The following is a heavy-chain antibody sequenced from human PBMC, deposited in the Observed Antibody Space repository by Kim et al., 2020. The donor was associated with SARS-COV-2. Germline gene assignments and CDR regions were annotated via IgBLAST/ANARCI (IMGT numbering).Heavy chain of an antibody. J-gene: IGHJ5*02. V-gene: IGHV4-39*07. CDR3: ARDDSVAVAA. D-gene: IGHD6-19*01. CDR2: IYYSGST. Sequence: SETLSLTCTVSGGSISSSSYYWGWIRQPPGKGLEWIGSIYYSGSTYYNPSLKSRVTISVDTSKNQFSLKLSSVTAADTAVYYCARDDSVAVAAWGQGTLVTVSS. CDR1: GGSISSSSYY.